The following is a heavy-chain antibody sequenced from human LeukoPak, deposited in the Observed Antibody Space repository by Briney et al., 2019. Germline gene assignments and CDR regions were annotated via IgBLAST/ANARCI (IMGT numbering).Heavy chain of an antibody. CDR2: IRSKAYSETA. CDR1: GNYW. V-gene: IGHV3-49*04. J-gene: IGHJ4*02. Sequence: GGSLRLSCAASGNYWMHWVRQAPGKGLEWVGFIRSKAYSETADYAASVKGRFTISRDDSKAIAYLQMNSLKTEDTAVYHCTRDRGAYNLYDYWGQGTLVTVSS. CDR3: TRDRGAYNLYDY. D-gene: IGHD1-1*01.